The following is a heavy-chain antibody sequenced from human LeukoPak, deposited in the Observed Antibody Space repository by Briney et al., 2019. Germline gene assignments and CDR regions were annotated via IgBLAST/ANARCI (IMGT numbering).Heavy chain of an antibody. D-gene: IGHD6-19*01. V-gene: IGHV3-73*01. Sequence: GGSLRLSCAASGFTFSGSAMHWVRQASGKGLEWVGRIRSKANSYATAYAASVKGRFTISRDDSKNKAYLQMNSLKTEDTAVDYCTRHPIPDSSGWSHYLYHGMDVWGQGTTVTVSS. CDR1: GFTFSGSA. J-gene: IGHJ6*02. CDR3: TRHPIPDSSGWSHYLYHGMDV. CDR2: IRSKANSYAT.